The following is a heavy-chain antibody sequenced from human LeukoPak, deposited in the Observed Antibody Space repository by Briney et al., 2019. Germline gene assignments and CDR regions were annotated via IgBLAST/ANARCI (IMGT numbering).Heavy chain of an antibody. V-gene: IGHV1-18*04. CDR2: IGAYNGNT. D-gene: IGHD5-12*01. CDR1: GYTFTSYG. Sequence: ASVKVSCKASGYTFTSYGISWVRQAPGQGLEWMGWIGAYNGNTNYAQKLQGRVTMTTDTSTSTAYMELRSLRSDDTAVYYCARGIVGGDIVATIYYFDYWGQGTLVTVSS. CDR3: ARGIVGGDIVATIYYFDY. J-gene: IGHJ4*02.